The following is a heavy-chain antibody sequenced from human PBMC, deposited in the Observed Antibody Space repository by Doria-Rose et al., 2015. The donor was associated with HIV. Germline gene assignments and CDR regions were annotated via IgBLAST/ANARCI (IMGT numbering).Heavy chain of an antibody. CDR2: IFSDDER. D-gene: IGHD6-13*01. Sequence: QVTLKESGPVLVKPTKTLTLTCTVSGVSLSSPGMGVSWIRQPPGKALEWLAHIFSDDERSYTTSLKSRLTISRGASKSQVVLTMTDMDPVDTATYYCARIKSSRWYHKYYFDFWGQGTLVIVSA. V-gene: IGHV2-26*01. CDR1: GVSLSSPGMG. J-gene: IGHJ4*02. CDR3: ARIKSSRWYHKYYFDF.